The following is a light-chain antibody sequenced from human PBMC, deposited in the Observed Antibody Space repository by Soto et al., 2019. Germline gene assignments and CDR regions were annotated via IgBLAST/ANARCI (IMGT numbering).Light chain of an antibody. Sequence: ETVLTQSPATLSLSPGERATLSCRASQSISSYLAWYQQKPGQAPRLVIYDASLRANGVPARFGGSGSGTDFTLTINSLEPEDFAVYYCQQRSNWPPITFGQGTRLEIK. CDR3: QQRSNWPPIT. CDR1: QSISSY. CDR2: DAS. V-gene: IGKV3-11*01. J-gene: IGKJ5*01.